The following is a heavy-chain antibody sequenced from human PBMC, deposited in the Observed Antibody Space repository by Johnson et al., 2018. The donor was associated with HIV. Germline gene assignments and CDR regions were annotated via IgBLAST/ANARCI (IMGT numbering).Heavy chain of an antibody. CDR3: ARWGEQQLVNAFDI. Sequence: QVQLVESGGGVVQPGRSLRLSCAASGFTFSSYAMHWVRQAPGKGLEWVAVISSDGSHKYYAEYVKGRCTSSRDNSKNTLYLQMNSLRAEDTAVYYCARWGEQQLVNAFDIWGQGTMVTVSS. J-gene: IGHJ3*02. CDR2: ISSDGSHK. V-gene: IGHV3-30*04. D-gene: IGHD6-13*01. CDR1: GFTFSSYA.